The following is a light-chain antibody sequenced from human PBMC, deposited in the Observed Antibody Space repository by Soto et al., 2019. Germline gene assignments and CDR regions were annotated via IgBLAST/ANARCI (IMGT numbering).Light chain of an antibody. Sequence: DIQLTQSPSFLSASVGDRVTITCRASQGIRTYLAWYQQKPGKAPNLLVYAASTLQSGVPSRFSGSGSATEFTLTISSLQPEDFASYYCQQLNSYPLTFGGGTKVEI. CDR1: QGIRTY. V-gene: IGKV1-9*01. CDR3: QQLNSYPLT. CDR2: AAS. J-gene: IGKJ4*01.